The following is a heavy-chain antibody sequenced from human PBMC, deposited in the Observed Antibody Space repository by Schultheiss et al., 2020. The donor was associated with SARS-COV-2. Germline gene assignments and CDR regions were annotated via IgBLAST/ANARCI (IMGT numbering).Heavy chain of an antibody. V-gene: IGHV1-3*01. J-gene: IGHJ5*02. CDR2: INAGNGNT. D-gene: IGHD3-10*01. CDR3: ARAKRGLNNWFDP. Sequence: ASVKVSCKASGYTFTSYAMHWVRQAPGQRLEWMGWINAGNGNTKYSQKFQGRVTITRDTSASTAYMELRSLRSDDTAVYYCARAKRGLNNWFDPWGQGTLVTVSS. CDR1: GYTFTSYA.